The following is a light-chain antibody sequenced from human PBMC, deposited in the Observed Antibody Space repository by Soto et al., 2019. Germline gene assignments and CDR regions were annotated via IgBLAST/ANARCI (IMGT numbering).Light chain of an antibody. CDR3: QQYNNGWT. CDR1: QSIGGW. Sequence: DIPMTQSPSTLSASVGDRVNITCRASQSIGGWMAWYQQKPGQAPRLLIYQASNLESGVPSRFSGSGSGTEFTLAISSLQPDDFATYYCQQYNNGWTFGQGTKVEIK. CDR2: QAS. J-gene: IGKJ1*01. V-gene: IGKV1-5*03.